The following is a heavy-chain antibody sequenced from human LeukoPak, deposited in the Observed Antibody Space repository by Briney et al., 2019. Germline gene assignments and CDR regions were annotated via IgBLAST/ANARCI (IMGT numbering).Heavy chain of an antibody. D-gene: IGHD5-18*01. V-gene: IGHV1-2*02. Sequence: ASVRVSCKASGYSFSDVHIHWVRQAPGQGLEWMGWINPKSGATTYAERFRGRVTMTRDTSLNTVYLELASLYSDDTAVFYCARDYSDGHNRRDAFDLWGQGTTLIVSS. CDR1: GYSFSDVH. CDR3: ARDYSDGHNRRDAFDL. CDR2: INPKSGAT. J-gene: IGHJ3*01.